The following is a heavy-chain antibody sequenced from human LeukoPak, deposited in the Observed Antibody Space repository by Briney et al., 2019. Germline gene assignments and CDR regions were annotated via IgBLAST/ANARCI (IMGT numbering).Heavy chain of an antibody. CDR1: GGSISGYY. D-gene: IGHD2-2*01. Sequence: SETLSLTCTVSGGSISGYYWSWIRQPPGKGLEWIGYIYSSGSTNYNPSLKSRVSMSVDTSKNQFSLRLSSVTDADTAIYHGARYHGAPRWNLDYWGQGTLVTVSS. CDR2: IYSSGST. V-gene: IGHV4-59*01. J-gene: IGHJ4*02. CDR3: ARYHGAPRWNLDY.